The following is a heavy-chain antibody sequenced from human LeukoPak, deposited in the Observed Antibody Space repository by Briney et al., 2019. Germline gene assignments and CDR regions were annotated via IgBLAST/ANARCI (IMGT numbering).Heavy chain of an antibody. CDR2: IKQDGSEK. J-gene: IGHJ4*02. CDR1: GFTFSSYW. CDR3: ARKAAAGKSYYFDY. V-gene: IGHV3-7*01. Sequence: GGSLELSCAASGFTFSSYWMSWVRQAPGKGLEWVANIKQDGSEKYYVDSVKGRFTISRDNAKNSLYLQMNSLRAEDTAVYYCARKAAAGKSYYFDYWGQGTLVTVSS. D-gene: IGHD6-13*01.